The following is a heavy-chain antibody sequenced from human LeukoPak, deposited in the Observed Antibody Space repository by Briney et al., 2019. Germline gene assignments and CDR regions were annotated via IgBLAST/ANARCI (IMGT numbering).Heavy chain of an antibody. CDR1: GGTFSSYA. Sequence: SVKVSCKASGGTFSSYAISWVRQAPGQGLEWMGRITPIFGTANYAQKFQGRVTITTDESTSTAYMELSSLRSEDTAVYYCARGALITGRIAFDIWGQGTMVTVSS. CDR3: ARGALITGRIAFDI. V-gene: IGHV1-69*05. CDR2: ITPIFGTA. D-gene: IGHD1-20*01. J-gene: IGHJ3*02.